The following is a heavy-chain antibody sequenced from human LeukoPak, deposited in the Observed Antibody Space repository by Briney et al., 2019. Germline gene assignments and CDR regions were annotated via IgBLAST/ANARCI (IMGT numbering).Heavy chain of an antibody. CDR3: ARLESGMIDP. V-gene: IGHV4-39*01. CDR1: GGSISSSSYY. J-gene: IGHJ5*02. CDR2: IYYSGST. Sequence: PSETLLLTCTVSGGSISSSSYYWGWIRQPPGKGLEWIGSIYYSGSTHYNPSLKSRVTISVDTSKNQFSLKLSSVTAADTAVYYCARLESGMIDPWGQGTLVTVSS.